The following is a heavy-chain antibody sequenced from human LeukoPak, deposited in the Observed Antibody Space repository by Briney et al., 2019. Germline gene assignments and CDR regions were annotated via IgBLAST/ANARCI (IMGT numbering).Heavy chain of an antibody. D-gene: IGHD4-17*01. CDR1: GFTFNNYA. CDR2: ISGGGETT. J-gene: IGHJ4*02. V-gene: IGHV3-23*01. Sequence: GGSLRLSCAASGFTFNNYAMNWVRQAPGRGLEWVSSISGGGETTYYADFAKGRFTISRDNSQNTLYLQMNSLRAEDTAVYYCARDYADYVGYFFFDYWGQGTLVTVSS. CDR3: ARDYADYVGYFFFDY.